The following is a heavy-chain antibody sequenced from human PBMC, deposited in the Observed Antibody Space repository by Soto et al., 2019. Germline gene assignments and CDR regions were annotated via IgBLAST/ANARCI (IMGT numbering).Heavy chain of an antibody. CDR1: GGTFSSYA. CDR2: IIPIFGTA. D-gene: IGHD4-17*01. J-gene: IGHJ6*02. Sequence: QVQLVQSGAEVKKPGSSVKVSCKASGGTFSSYAISWVLQAPGQGLEWMGGIIPIFGTANYAQKFQGRVTITADESTSPAYMELSRLRSEDTAVYYCARGGYGGNAEDYYYGMDVWGQGTTVTVSS. V-gene: IGHV1-69*01. CDR3: ARGGYGGNAEDYYYGMDV.